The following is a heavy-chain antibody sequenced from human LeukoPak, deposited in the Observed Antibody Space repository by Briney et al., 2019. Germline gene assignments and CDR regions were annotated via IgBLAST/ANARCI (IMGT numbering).Heavy chain of an antibody. CDR1: GYTFTSYY. V-gene: IGHV1-46*01. CDR3: ARMVRSTTVTALYYFDY. Sequence: ASVKVSCKASGYTFTSYYMHWVRQAPGQGLEWMGIINPSGGSTSYAQKFQGRVTMTRDTSTSTVYMELSSLRSEDTAVYYCARMVRSTTVTALYYFDYWGQGTLVTVSS. CDR2: INPSGGST. J-gene: IGHJ4*02. D-gene: IGHD4-17*01.